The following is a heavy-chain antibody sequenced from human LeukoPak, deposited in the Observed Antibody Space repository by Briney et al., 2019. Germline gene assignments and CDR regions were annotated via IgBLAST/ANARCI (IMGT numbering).Heavy chain of an antibody. CDR2: ISSSSNTI. CDR3: ARDRGSSSWDYYYYMDV. CDR1: GFIFSSYS. D-gene: IGHD6-6*01. Sequence: GGSLRLSCAASGFIFSSYSMNWVRQAPGKGLEWVSYISSSSNTIYYADSVKGRFTISRDNAKNSLSLQMNSLSAEDTAVYYCARDRGSSSWDYYYYMDVWGKGTTVTVSS. J-gene: IGHJ6*03. V-gene: IGHV3-48*01.